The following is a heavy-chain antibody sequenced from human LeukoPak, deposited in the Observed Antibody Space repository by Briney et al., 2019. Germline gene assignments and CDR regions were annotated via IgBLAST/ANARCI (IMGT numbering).Heavy chain of an antibody. Sequence: GSLRLSCAASGFTFTDYYMSWIRQPPGKGLEWIGYIYYSGSTNYNPSLKSRVTISVDTSKNQFSLKLSSVTPEDTAVYYCARNLIPEQLVLNFWGQGTLVTVSS. V-gene: IGHV4-59*01. D-gene: IGHD6-13*01. CDR2: IYYSGST. CDR3: ARNLIPEQLVLNF. J-gene: IGHJ4*02. CDR1: GFTFTDYY.